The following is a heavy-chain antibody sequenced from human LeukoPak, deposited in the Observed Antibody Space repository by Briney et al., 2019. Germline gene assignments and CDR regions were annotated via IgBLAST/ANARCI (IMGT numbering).Heavy chain of an antibody. Sequence: PSQTLSLTCTVAAASISSGGSYWGWIRHHPGKGLEWIGYIYYSGSTYYNRSLKIRVTISVDTSKNQFSLKLSSVTAADTAVYYWARGGRSMGNMVRGVINQFDYWGQGTLVTVAS. CDR2: IYYSGST. J-gene: IGHJ4*02. V-gene: IGHV4-31*03. D-gene: IGHD3-10*01. CDR3: ARGGRSMGNMVRGVINQFDY. CDR1: AASISSGGSY.